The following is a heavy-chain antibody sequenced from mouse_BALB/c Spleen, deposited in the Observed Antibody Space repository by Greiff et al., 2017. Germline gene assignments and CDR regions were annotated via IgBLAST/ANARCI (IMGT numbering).Heavy chain of an antibody. D-gene: IGHD1-1*01. CDR1: GFNIKDYY. J-gene: IGHJ1*01. CDR3: ARHGSSYSYFDV. Sequence: EVQLKESGAELVRPGALVKLSCKASGFNIKDYYMHWVKQRPEQGLEWIGWIDPENGNTIYDPKFQGKASITADTSSNTAYLQLSSLTSEDTAVYYCARHGSSYSYFDVWGAGTTVTVSS. CDR2: IDPENGNT. V-gene: IGHV14-1*02.